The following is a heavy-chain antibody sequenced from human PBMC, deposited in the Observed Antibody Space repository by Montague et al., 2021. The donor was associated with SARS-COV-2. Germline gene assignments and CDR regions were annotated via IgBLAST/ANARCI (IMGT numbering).Heavy chain of an antibody. D-gene: IGHD2-8*01. CDR2: IYYSGRT. CDR3: ARLWGSDIVLMVYAMKGWCDP. V-gene: IGHV4-39*01. J-gene: IGHJ5*02. CDR1: GGSISSRSHY. Sequence: SETLSLTCTVSGGSISSRSHYWGWIRQPPGKGLEWIGSIYYSGRTYYNPSLKSRVTISVDTSKNQFSLKLSSVTAADTAVYYCARLWGSDIVLMVYAMKGWCDPRGQGTLVTVAS.